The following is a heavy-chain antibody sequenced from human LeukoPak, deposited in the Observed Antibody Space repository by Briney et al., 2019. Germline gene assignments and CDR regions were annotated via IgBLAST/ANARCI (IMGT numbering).Heavy chain of an antibody. J-gene: IGHJ2*01. D-gene: IGHD1-26*01. CDR1: GFTFSSYE. Sequence: GGSLRLSCAASGFTFSSYEMNGVRQVPGKGLEWVSYISSSGSTIYYADSVKGRFTISRDNAKNSLYLQMNSLRAEDTAVYYCARDMGGYFDLWGRGTLVTVSS. CDR3: ARDMGGYFDL. V-gene: IGHV3-48*03. CDR2: ISSSGSTI.